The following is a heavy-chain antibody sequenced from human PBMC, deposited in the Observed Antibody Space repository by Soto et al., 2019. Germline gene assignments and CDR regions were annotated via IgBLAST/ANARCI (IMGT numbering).Heavy chain of an antibody. J-gene: IGHJ6*02. CDR1: GFSFSSFV. V-gene: IGHV3-23*01. CDR2: ISGSADST. D-gene: IGHD2-8*01. CDR3: AKTRGAMIYAISVYGMDV. Sequence: EVQLLESGGGFIHPGGSLRLSCAASGFSFSSFVMNWVRQAPGKGLEWVSIISGSADSTFYADSVKGRFTISRDNSKSTLYLQNNRLRAEDTAGYYCAKTRGAMIYAISVYGMDVWGQGTTVTVSS.